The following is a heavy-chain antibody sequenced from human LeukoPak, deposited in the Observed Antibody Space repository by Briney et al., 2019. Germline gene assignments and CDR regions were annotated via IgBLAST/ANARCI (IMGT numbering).Heavy chain of an antibody. D-gene: IGHD2/OR15-2a*01. CDR2: ISYDGSNE. CDR3: AKDLGVGAYLLFDYITSGLDS. CDR1: GFTFSSYG. J-gene: IGHJ4*02. V-gene: IGHV3-30*18. Sequence: GGSLRLSCAASGFTFSSYGMHWVRQAPGKGLEWVAVISYDGSNEYFADSVKGRFTVSRDNSKNTLYLQMNSLRPEDTAVYYCAKDLGVGAYLLFDYITSGLDSWGQGTLVTVSS.